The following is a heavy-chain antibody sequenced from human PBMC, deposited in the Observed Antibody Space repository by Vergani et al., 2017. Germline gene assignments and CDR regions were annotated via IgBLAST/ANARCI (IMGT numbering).Heavy chain of an antibody. Sequence: QVQLQASGPGRVKPSQTLSLTCTVSGGSISSYYWSWIRQPPGKGLEWIGYIPYSGSTNYNPSLKRRVTISVDTSKNQFSLKLSSVTAAGTAVYYCARNPCWGGDCDSGAFDSWDRGTMVTVSS. V-gene: IGHV4-59*01. J-gene: IGHJ3*02. CDR1: GGSISSYY. D-gene: IGHD2-21*02. CDR2: IPYSGST. CDR3: ARNPCWGGDCDSGAFDS.